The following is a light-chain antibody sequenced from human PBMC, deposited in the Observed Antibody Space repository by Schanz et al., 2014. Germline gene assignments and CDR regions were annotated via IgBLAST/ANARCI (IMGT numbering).Light chain of an antibody. CDR3: CSYVTPNWV. V-gene: IGLV2-23*01. CDR2: EGT. J-gene: IGLJ3*02. CDR1: STDVTDYNL. Sequence: QSALTQPASVSGSPGQSITISCTGTSTDVTDYNLVSWYQQQPGKVPKLIIYEGTKRPSGVSDRFSGSKSGNTASLTISGLQADDEADYYCCSYVTPNWVFGGGTKLTVL.